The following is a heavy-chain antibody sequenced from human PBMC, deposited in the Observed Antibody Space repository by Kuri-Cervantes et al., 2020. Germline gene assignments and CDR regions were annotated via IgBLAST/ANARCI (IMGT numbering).Heavy chain of an antibody. CDR1: GYSFTSYW. V-gene: IGHV5-51*01. J-gene: IGHJ4*02. D-gene: IGHD1-26*01. Sequence: GGSLRLSCNGSGYSFTSYWIGWVRQMPGKGLEWMGIIYPGDSDTRYSPSFQGQVTISADKSISTAYLRWSSLKASDTAMYYCARPAGFREEHFDYWGQGTLVTVSS. CDR2: IYPGDSDT. CDR3: ARPAGFREEHFDY.